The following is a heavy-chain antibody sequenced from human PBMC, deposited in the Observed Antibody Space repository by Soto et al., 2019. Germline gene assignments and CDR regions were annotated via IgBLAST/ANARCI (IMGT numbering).Heavy chain of an antibody. CDR3: ARGGQNFEY. V-gene: IGHV1-18*01. J-gene: IGHJ4*02. Sequence: GXSXKVSFKASGYTXITYCRRLVRQAPGQGLEWIGWISTFNCNTNYAQKFQGRVTMTTDTSTSTAYMELRSLGSDDTAVYYCARGGQNFEYWGQGALVNVSS. CDR1: GYTXITYC. CDR2: ISTFNCNT. D-gene: IGHD3-10*01.